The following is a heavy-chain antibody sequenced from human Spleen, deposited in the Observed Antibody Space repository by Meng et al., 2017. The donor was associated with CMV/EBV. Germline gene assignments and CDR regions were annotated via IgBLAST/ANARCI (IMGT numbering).Heavy chain of an antibody. CDR2: IYSDSSGA. CDR1: GFTFSSYS. J-gene: IGHJ4*02. CDR3: VKDQDEYSGNLTPFDY. V-gene: IGHV3-23*03. Sequence: GESLKISCAASGFTFSSYSMSWVRQAPGKGLEWVSVIYSDSSGAYYGDSVKGRFTVSRENSKNTLYLQMNSLRVDDTARYYCVKDQDEYSGNLTPFDYWGRGTLVTVSS. D-gene: IGHD1-26*01.